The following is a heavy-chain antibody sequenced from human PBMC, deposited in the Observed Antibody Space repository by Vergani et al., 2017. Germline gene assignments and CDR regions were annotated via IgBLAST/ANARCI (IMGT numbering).Heavy chain of an antibody. CDR3: AKDLEMVIISEPDY. V-gene: IGHV3-43*01. CDR1: GFTFDDYT. Sequence: EVQLVESGGVVVQPGGSLRLSCAASGFTFDDYTMHWVRQAPGKGLEWVSLISWDGGSTYYADSVKGRFTISRDNSKNSLYLQMNSLRAEVTALYYWAKDLEMVIISEPDYSGQGTLVTVSS. CDR2: ISWDGGST. J-gene: IGHJ4*02. D-gene: IGHD3-3*01.